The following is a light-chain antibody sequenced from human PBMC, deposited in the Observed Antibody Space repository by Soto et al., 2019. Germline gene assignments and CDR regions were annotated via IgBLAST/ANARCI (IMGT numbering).Light chain of an antibody. J-gene: IGLJ2*01. CDR1: SGHSNYA. CDR2: LNRDGSH. V-gene: IGLV4-69*01. Sequence: QPVLTQSPSASASLGASVKLTCTLSSGHSNYAIAWHQQQPEKGPRYLMKLNRDGSHSKGDGIPNRFSGSTSGAERYLTISRLQSEDDADYYCQTWGTGIVIFGGGTKLTVL. CDR3: QTWGTGIVI.